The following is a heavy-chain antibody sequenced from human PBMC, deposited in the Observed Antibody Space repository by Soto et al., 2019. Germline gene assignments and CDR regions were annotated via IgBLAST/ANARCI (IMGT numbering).Heavy chain of an antibody. V-gene: IGHV1-18*01. Sequence: QVQLVQSGAEVKKPGASVKVSCKASGYTFTSYGISWVRQAPGQGLEWMGWISAYNGNTNYAQKLQGRVTMTTDTSTSKAYMELGCLRSDATAVYYCARDQTRGVPAAMSTPFGRNPPPPEAYYDSSGYVWRAFDIWGQGTMVTVSS. J-gene: IGHJ3*02. CDR1: GYTFTSYG. CDR3: ARDQTRGVPAAMSTPFGRNPPPPEAYYDSSGYVWRAFDI. CDR2: ISAYNGNT. D-gene: IGHD3-22*01.